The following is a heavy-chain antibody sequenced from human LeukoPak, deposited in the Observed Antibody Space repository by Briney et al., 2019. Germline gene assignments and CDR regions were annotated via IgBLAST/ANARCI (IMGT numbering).Heavy chain of an antibody. J-gene: IGHJ4*02. CDR2: IRSKAYGGTT. V-gene: IGHV3-49*04. CDR1: GFTLGDYA. D-gene: IGHD6-13*01. Sequence: GGSLRLSCTASGFTLGDYAMSWVRQAPGKGLEWVGFIRSKAYGGTTEYAASVKGRFTISRDDSKSIAYLQMNSLKTEDTAVYYCTRDRGGSSWYYFDYWGQGTLVTVSS. CDR3: TRDRGGSSWYYFDY.